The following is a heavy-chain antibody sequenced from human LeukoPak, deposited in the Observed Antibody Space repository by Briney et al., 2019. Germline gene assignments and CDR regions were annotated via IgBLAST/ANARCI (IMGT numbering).Heavy chain of an antibody. Sequence: PGGSLRLSRSASGFAFSTYAMHWVRQAPGKGLEWVAVISYDGSYKDYGDPVKGRFTLSRDNSKSTVFLEMSSLRAEDTAVYHCARARLQWEARYPRFDSWGQGTLVTVSS. V-gene: IGHV3-30*03. CDR2: ISYDGSYK. CDR3: ARARLQWEARYPRFDS. CDR1: GFAFSTYA. D-gene: IGHD1-26*01. J-gene: IGHJ4*02.